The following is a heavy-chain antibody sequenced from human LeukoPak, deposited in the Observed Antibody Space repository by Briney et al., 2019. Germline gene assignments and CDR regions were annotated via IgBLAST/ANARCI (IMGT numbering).Heavy chain of an antibody. CDR2: INHSGST. CDR1: GGSFSGYY. Sequence: SETLSLTCAVYGGSFSGYYWSWIRQPPGKGLEWIGEINHSGSTNYNPSLKSRVTISVDTSKNQFSLKLSSVTAADTAVYYCARMRRASRSYYYGSGSYSTFDYWGQGTLVTVSS. V-gene: IGHV4-34*01. CDR3: ARMRRASRSYYYGSGSYSTFDY. D-gene: IGHD3-10*01. J-gene: IGHJ4*02.